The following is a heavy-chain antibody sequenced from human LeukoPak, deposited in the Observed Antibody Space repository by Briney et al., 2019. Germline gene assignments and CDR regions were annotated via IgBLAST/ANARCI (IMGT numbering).Heavy chain of an antibody. D-gene: IGHD6-13*01. Sequence: PGGSLRLSCAASGFTFGSYAMSWVRQAPGKGLEWVSAISGSGGSTYYADSVKGRFTISRDNSKNTLYLQMNSLRAEDTAVYYCAKLSSSWYYMDVWGKGTTVTISS. CDR1: GFTFGSYA. CDR3: AKLSSSWYYMDV. CDR2: ISGSGGST. V-gene: IGHV3-23*01. J-gene: IGHJ6*03.